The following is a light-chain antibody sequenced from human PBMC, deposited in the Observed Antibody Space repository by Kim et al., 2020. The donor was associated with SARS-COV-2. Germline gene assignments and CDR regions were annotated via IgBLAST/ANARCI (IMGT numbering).Light chain of an antibody. CDR1: TGTVTSGLY. Sequence: PGGTVTLTCGSSTGTVTSGLYPYWFQQKPGQVPRTLIYDTNNKQSRTPDRFSGSLLGGKAALTLSGAQPEDEVDYFCSLSYNGVWVFGGGTQLTVL. V-gene: IGLV7-46*01. CDR2: DTN. J-gene: IGLJ3*02. CDR3: SLSYNGVWV.